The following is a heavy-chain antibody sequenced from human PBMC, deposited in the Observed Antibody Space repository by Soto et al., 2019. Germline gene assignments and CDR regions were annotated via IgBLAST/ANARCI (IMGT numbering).Heavy chain of an antibody. D-gene: IGHD2-2*01. CDR1: GFTFNTYS. Sequence: PGGSLRLSCAASGFTFNTYSMNWVRHAPGKGLEWVSFISSRNSFIYYADSVRGRFTTSRDNAKNSVFLQMNSLRVEDTAVYYCARDPAGSTRPYYYGMDVWGQGTTVTVSS. V-gene: IGHV3-21*01. CDR2: ISSRNSFI. J-gene: IGHJ6*02. CDR3: ARDPAGSTRPYYYGMDV.